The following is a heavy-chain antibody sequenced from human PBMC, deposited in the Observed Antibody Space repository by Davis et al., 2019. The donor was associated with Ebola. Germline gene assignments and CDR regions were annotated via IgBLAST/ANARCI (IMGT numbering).Heavy chain of an antibody. D-gene: IGHD1-26*01. V-gene: IGHV1-18*01. CDR2: INTQTGHT. J-gene: IGHJ4*02. Sequence: AASVKVSCKPSGYTFNSYGITCVRQAPGQGLEWVGWINTQTGHTDYAQKLQGRVTMTTDTSTSTAYMELRSLRSDDTAVYFCARDRRGAGPSFDYWGQGTLVTVSS. CDR1: GYTFNSYG. CDR3: ARDRRGAGPSFDY.